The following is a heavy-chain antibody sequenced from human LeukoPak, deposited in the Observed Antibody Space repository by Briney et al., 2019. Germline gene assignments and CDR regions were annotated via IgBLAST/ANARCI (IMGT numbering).Heavy chain of an antibody. V-gene: IGHV1-8*01. D-gene: IGHD2-2*01. Sequence: ASVKVSCKASGYTFTSSDINWVRQATGQGLEWMGWMNPNSGNTGYAQKFQGRVTMTRNTSISTAYMELSSLRSEDTAVYYCARLSCSSTSCYGDVDYWGQGTLVTVSS. CDR2: MNPNSGNT. CDR3: ARLSCSSTSCYGDVDY. J-gene: IGHJ4*02. CDR1: GYTFTSSD.